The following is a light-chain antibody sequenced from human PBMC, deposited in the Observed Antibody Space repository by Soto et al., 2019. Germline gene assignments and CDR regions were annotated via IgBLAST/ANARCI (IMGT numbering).Light chain of an antibody. CDR3: QQYHNWPPQYT. CDR1: QTVASN. Sequence: EIVMTQSPATLSLSPGERATLSCRASQTVASNIAWYQQKPGQAPRLLIHGASTRATGVSARFSGTGSGTEFTLTISSLQSEDFVVYYCQQYHNWPPQYTFGQGTRLQIK. J-gene: IGKJ2*01. CDR2: GAS. V-gene: IGKV3-15*01.